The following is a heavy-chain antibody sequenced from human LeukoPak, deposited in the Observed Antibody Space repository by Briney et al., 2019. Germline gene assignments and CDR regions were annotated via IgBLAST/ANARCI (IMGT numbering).Heavy chain of an antibody. D-gene: IGHD5-24*01. Sequence: ASVKVSCKASGYTFTDYFMNWVRQAPGQGLEWMGWINPKSGGTVYAQKFQGRVTMTRDTSSSTAYMELSSLRSEDTAVYYCARGTEMATIFCAFDIWGQGTMVTVSS. V-gene: IGHV1-2*02. CDR1: GYTFTDYF. CDR2: INPKSGGT. CDR3: ARGTEMATIFCAFDI. J-gene: IGHJ3*02.